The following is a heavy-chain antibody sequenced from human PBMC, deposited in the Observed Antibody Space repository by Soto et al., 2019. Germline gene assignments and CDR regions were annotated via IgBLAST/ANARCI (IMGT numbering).Heavy chain of an antibody. CDR2: ISGSGGST. CDR3: AKVDEGYFMGYCSGGSCYYDY. CDR1: GFTFSSYA. D-gene: IGHD2-15*01. Sequence: GGSLRLSCAASGFTFSSYAMSWVRQAPGKGLEWVSAISGSGGSTYYADSVKGRFTISRDNSKNTLYLQMNSLRAEDTAVYYCAKVDEGYFMGYCSGGSCYYDYWGQGTLVTVSS. J-gene: IGHJ4*02. V-gene: IGHV3-23*01.